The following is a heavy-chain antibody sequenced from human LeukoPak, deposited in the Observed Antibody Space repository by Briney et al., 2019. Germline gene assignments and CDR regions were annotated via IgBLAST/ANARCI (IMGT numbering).Heavy chain of an antibody. CDR1: GFTFSNYA. V-gene: IGHV3-23*01. CDR2: ISSSGDT. CDR3: WANWNDVVDY. D-gene: IGHD1-20*01. Sequence: PGGSLRLSCAASGFTFSNYAMSWVRQAPGKGLEWVSAISSSGDTYYAGSVKGRFTISRDNSKNTLYLQMNSLRAEDTAVYYCWANWNDVVDYWGQGTLVTVSS. J-gene: IGHJ4*02.